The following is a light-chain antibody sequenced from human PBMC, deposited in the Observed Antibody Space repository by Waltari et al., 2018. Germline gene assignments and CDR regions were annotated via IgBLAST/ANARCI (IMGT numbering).Light chain of an antibody. J-gene: IGLJ3*02. Sequence: QPVLTQPPSPSASPGASARLTCTSSSATTVGSYNIYCYQPKPRSPPRYLLYFFSDSDKGQGSGVHSCFAGTKDASANTGIFLISGVQADDDACYYCMGWPSNAWVFGGGTKLTVL. V-gene: IGLV5-37*01. CDR3: MGWPSNAWV. CDR2: FFSDSDK. CDR1: SATTVGSYN.